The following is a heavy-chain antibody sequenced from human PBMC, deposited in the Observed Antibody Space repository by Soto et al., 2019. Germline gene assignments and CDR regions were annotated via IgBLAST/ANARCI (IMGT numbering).Heavy chain of an antibody. Sequence: SETLSLTCTLSGGSVTSSSYSWGWIRQSPGKGLEWIGTIYSSENTYYNPSLLSRVTISVDTSKNEFSLRLSSVTAADTAVYYCARLNGYCISTNCHGYYGMDVWGQGTTVTVS. CDR2: IYSSENT. J-gene: IGHJ6*02. CDR3: ARLNGYCISTNCHGYYGMDV. D-gene: IGHD2-2*03. V-gene: IGHV4-39*01. CDR1: GGSVTSSSYS.